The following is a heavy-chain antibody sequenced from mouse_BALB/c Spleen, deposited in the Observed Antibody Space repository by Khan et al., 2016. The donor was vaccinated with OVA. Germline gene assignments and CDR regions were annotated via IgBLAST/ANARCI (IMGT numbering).Heavy chain of an antibody. CDR2: INPSTGYT. CDR1: GYTFTSYW. J-gene: IGHJ4*01. Sequence: VQLQESGAELAKPGASVKMSCKASGYTFTSYWMHWVKQRPGRGLEWIGYINPSTGYTEYNQKFKDKATLTTDKSSSTAYMQLSSLTSEDSAVYYCAASILFYYSMDYWGQGTSVTVSS. CDR3: AASILFYYSMDY. V-gene: IGHV1-7*01.